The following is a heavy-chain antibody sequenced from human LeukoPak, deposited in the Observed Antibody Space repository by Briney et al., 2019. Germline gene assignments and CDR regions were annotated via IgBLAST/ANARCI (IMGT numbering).Heavy chain of an antibody. CDR1: GLTFSTSG. D-gene: IGHD1-14*01. V-gene: IGHV3-21*06. CDR3: ATETNGRHYDY. Sequence: GGSLRLSCTTSGLTFSTSGFSWVRQAPGKGLEWVASIGPTGFDRYHADSIKGRFTISRDNANNFLYLQMDSLRAEDTAVYYCATETNGRHYDYWGQGTLLTVSS. CDR2: IGPTGFDR. J-gene: IGHJ4*02.